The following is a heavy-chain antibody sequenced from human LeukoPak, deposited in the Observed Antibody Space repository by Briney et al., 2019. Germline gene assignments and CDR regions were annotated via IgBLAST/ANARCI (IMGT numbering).Heavy chain of an antibody. CDR1: GFTFSSYA. D-gene: IGHD1-26*01. CDR2: ISGSGGST. Sequence: GGSLRLSCTASGFTFSSYAMSWVRQAPGKGLEWVSAISGSGGSTYYADSVKGRFTISRDNSKNTLYLQMNSLRAEDTAVYYCAKVMSGSYYDSIDYWGQGTLVTVSS. J-gene: IGHJ4*02. V-gene: IGHV3-23*01. CDR3: AKVMSGSYYDSIDY.